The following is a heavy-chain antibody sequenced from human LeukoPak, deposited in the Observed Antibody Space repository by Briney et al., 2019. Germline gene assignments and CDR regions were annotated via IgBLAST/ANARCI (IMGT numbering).Heavy chain of an antibody. J-gene: IGHJ4*02. V-gene: IGHV4-59*12. CDR3: D. Sequence: SETLSLTCTVSGGPLSNYYWSWIRQPPGKGLEWIGYIYYTGTAKSNPPLKSRVTISVDTSKNQFSLKLSSVTAADTAVYNCDWGQGTLVTVSS. CDR2: IYYTGTA. CDR1: GGPLSNYY.